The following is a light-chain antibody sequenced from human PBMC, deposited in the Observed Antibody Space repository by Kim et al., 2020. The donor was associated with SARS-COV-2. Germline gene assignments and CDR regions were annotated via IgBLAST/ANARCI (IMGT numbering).Light chain of an antibody. V-gene: IGKV1-39*01. J-gene: IGKJ2*03. CDR1: QSISSY. CDR2: GTS. CDR3: QQSYSTLYS. Sequence: ASVRDRVTITCRASQSISSYLNWYQQKPGKAPELLICGTSSLQSGVPSRFSGSVSETEFTLTINSLQPEDFATYYCQQSYSTLYSFGQGTKLEI.